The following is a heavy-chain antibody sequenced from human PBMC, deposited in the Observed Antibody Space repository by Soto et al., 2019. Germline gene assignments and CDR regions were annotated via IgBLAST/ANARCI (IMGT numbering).Heavy chain of an antibody. D-gene: IGHD2-15*01. CDR3: AREGYCSGWEDRWARSYYCYYGMDV. V-gene: IGHV3-7*01. Sequence: GGSLRLSCAASGFTFSSYWMSWVRQAPGKGLEWVANIKQDGSEKYYVDSVKGRFTISRDNAKNSLYLQMNSLRAEDTVGYYCAREGYCSGWEDRWARSYYCYYGMDVWGQGTTVTVSS. CDR2: IKQDGSEK. J-gene: IGHJ6*02. CDR1: GFTFSSYW.